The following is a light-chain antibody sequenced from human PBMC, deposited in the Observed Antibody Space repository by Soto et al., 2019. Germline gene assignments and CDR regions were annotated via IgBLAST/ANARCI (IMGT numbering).Light chain of an antibody. CDR3: ASWDDSLNGLV. CDR2: SNN. CDR1: SSNIGSNT. J-gene: IGLJ3*02. Sequence: QSVLTQPPSASGTPGQRVTISCSGSSSNIGSNTVNWYQQLPGTAPKLLIYSNNQRPSGVPDRFSGSKSGTSASLAISGLQSADEADYYCASWDDSLNGLVFGRGTKLTVL. V-gene: IGLV1-44*01.